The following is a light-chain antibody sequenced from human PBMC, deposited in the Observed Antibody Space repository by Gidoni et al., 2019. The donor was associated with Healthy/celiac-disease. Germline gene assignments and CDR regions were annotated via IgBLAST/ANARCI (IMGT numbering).Light chain of an antibody. V-gene: IGKV1-33*01. CDR2: DAS. CDR1: QDISNY. Sequence: DIQMTQSPSSLSASVGDRVTITCQASQDISNYLNWYQQKPGKAPKLLIYDASNLETGVPSRFSGSGSGTDFTFTISSLQPEDIATYYCQQYDNLPLWTFXXXTKLEIK. J-gene: IGKJ2*02. CDR3: QQYDNLPLWT.